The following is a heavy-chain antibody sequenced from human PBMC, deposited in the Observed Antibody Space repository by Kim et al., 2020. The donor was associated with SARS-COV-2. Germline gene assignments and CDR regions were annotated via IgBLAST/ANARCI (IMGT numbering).Heavy chain of an antibody. D-gene: IGHD6-13*01. CDR2: ISGSGGST. CDR3: EKERKEGGYSSSWYVSYGMDV. Sequence: GGSLRLSCAASGFTFSSYAMSWVRQAPGKGLEWVSAISGSGGSTYYADSVKGRFTISRDNSKNTLYLQMNSLRAEDTAVYYCEKERKEGGYSSSWYVSYGMDVWGQGTTVTVSS. CDR1: GFTFSSYA. V-gene: IGHV3-23*01. J-gene: IGHJ6*02.